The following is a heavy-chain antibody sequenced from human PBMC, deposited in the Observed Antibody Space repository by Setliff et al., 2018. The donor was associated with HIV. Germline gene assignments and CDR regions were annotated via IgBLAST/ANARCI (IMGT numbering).Heavy chain of an antibody. CDR2: MIYGGDT. D-gene: IGHD6-19*01. CDR3: ARPHSGRGGGAWFDP. V-gene: IGHV4-39*01. CDR1: GGSITSGNYY. J-gene: IGHJ5*02. Sequence: LSLTCSVYGGSITSGNYYWGWVRQSPGKGLEWIASMIYGGDTWYNPSLKSRVTIYVDTANNEISLRLSSVTAEDTAVYRCARPHSGRGGGAWFDPWGQGIQVTVSS.